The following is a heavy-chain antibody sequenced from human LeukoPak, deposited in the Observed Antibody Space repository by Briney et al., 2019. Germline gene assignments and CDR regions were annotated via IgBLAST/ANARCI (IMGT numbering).Heavy chain of an antibody. D-gene: IGHD3-10*01. CDR2: IKEDGNEK. CDR3: ARSKRVWFGVGGAFDI. Sequence: GGSLRLSCATSGFNFSRYRINWVRQAPGKGLEWVANIKEDGNEKFYLDSVKGRFAISRDTAKKSVHLQMNSLRAEDTAVYYCARSKRVWFGVGGAFDIWGQGTMVTVSS. CDR1: GFNFSRYR. J-gene: IGHJ3*02. V-gene: IGHV3-7*01.